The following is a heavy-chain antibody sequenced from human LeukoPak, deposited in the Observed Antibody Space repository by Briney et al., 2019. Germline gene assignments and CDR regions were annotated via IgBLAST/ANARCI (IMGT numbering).Heavy chain of an antibody. Sequence: GGSLTLSCAASGFTFSSYAMNWVRQAPGKGLEWVSAINGSGSKTYYADSVKGRFTISRDNSKNTLYLQINSLRAEETALYYCTKAPAGKFEPWGQGALVTVSS. V-gene: IGHV3-23*01. CDR1: GFTFSSYA. J-gene: IGHJ5*02. D-gene: IGHD3-10*01. CDR2: INGSGSKT. CDR3: TKAPAGKFEP.